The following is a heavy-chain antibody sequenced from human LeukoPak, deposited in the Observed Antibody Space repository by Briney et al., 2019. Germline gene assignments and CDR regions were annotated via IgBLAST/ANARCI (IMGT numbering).Heavy chain of an antibody. J-gene: IGHJ5*02. D-gene: IGHD1-26*01. CDR2: IYYSGST. CDR1: GDSISGYY. V-gene: IGHV4-59*08. Sequence: SETLSLTCTVSGDSISGYYWSWIRQPPGKGLEWIGYIYYSGSTYYNPSLKSRVTISVDTSKNQFSLKLSSVTAADTAVYYCARRSLRGATWFDPWGQGTLVTVSS. CDR3: ARRSLRGATWFDP.